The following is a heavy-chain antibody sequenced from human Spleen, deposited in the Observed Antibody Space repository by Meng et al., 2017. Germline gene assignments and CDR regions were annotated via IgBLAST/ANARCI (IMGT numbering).Heavy chain of an antibody. V-gene: IGHV4-59*12. CDR1: GGSISSYY. Sequence: GSLRLSCTVSGGSISSYYWSWIRQPPGKGLEWIGYIYYSGSTNYNPSLKSRVTISVDTSKNQFSLKLSSVTAADTAVYYCARNVDIVATIFGYWGQGTLVTVSS. CDR2: IYYSGST. J-gene: IGHJ4*02. CDR3: ARNVDIVATIFGY. D-gene: IGHD5-12*01.